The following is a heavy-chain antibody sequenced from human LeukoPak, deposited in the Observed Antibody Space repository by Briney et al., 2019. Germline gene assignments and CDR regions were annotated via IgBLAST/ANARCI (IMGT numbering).Heavy chain of an antibody. J-gene: IGHJ4*02. CDR3: ARHSYYYDSTGYYYYFNY. V-gene: IGHV4-39*01. CDR2: VHYSGST. Sequence: SETLSLTCSVSGGSISSNNYYWGWIRQPPGRGLEWIGSVHYSGSTYSNPSLKSRVTISGDTSKNQFSLKLSSVTAPDTAVYYCARHSYYYDSTGYYYYFNYWGQGTLVTVSS. CDR1: GGSISSNNYY. D-gene: IGHD3-22*01.